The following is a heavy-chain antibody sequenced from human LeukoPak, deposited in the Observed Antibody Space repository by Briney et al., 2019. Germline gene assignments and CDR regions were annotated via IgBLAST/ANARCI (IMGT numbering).Heavy chain of an antibody. CDR2: INPNSGGT. D-gene: IGHD2-2*01. CDR3: ARDRGYCSSTSCYNWFDP. CDR1: GYTFTGYY. V-gene: IGHV1-2*02. Sequence: ASVKVSCKASGYTFTGYYMHWVRQAPGQGLEWMGWINPNSGGTNYAQKFQGRVTMTRDTSISTAYMELGRLRSDDTAVYYCARDRGYCSSTSCYNWFDPWGQGTLVTVSS. J-gene: IGHJ5*02.